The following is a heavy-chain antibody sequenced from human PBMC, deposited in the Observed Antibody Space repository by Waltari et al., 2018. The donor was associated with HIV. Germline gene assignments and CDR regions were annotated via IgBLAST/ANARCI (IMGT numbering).Heavy chain of an antibody. CDR3: VTLYKQSPLYSNF. CDR1: GYPLSDLS. J-gene: IGHJ1*01. D-gene: IGHD2-15*01. V-gene: IGHV1-24*01. Sequence: QVHLIQSAFDMKRPGASVTNACTVSGYPLSDLSMQWVRQGPGHRLEWMGGFDPKNGKPVYSQRFWGRVSLAEDTSEDTAYLELNRLTSDDTAVYYCVTLYKQSPLYSNFWGQGTLVTVSP. CDR2: FDPKNGKP.